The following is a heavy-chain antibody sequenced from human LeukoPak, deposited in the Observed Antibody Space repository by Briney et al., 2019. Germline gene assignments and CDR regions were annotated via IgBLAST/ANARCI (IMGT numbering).Heavy chain of an antibody. CDR1: DGSFSGYY. CDR2: INHSGST. Sequence: PSETLSLTCAVYDGSFSGYYWSWIRQPPGKGLEWIGEINHSGSTNYNPSLKSRVTISVDTSKNQFSLKLSSVTAADTAVYYCARDSSVYYLEYYFDYWAQGTLVTVSS. V-gene: IGHV4-34*01. CDR3: ARDSSVYYLEYYFDY. D-gene: IGHD3-22*01. J-gene: IGHJ4*02.